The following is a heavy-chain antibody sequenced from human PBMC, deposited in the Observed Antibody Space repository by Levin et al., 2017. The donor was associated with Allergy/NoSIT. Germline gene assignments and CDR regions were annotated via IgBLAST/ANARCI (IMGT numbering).Heavy chain of an antibody. Sequence: GESLKISCKGSGYSFTSYWIGWVRQMPGKGLEWMGIIYPGDSDTRYSPSFQGQVTISADKSISTAYLQWSSLKASDTAMYYCARLRNNYYDSSGYYYGTLDYWGQGTLVTVSS. D-gene: IGHD3-22*01. J-gene: IGHJ4*02. CDR1: GYSFTSYW. CDR2: IYPGDSDT. CDR3: ARLRNNYYDSSGYYYGTLDY. V-gene: IGHV5-51*01.